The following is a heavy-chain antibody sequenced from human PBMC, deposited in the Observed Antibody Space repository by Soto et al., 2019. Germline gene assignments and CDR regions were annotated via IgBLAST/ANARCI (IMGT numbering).Heavy chain of an antibody. D-gene: IGHD3-10*01. V-gene: IGHV3-23*01. CDR2: ISGSGGST. CDR3: AKSPFIDARSGAYYGIDV. Sequence: EVPLLESGGGLVQPGGSLRLSCAASGFTFSSYAMSWVRQAPGKGLEWVSAISGSGGSTYYADSVKARFTISRDDSKNAMYRKMNSLRAEDTAVYYCAKSPFIDARSGAYYGIDVWGQGTTVTVSS. J-gene: IGHJ6*02. CDR1: GFTFSSYA.